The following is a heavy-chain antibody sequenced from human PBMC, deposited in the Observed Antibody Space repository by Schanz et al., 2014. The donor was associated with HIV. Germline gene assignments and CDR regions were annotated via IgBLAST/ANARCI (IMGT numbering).Heavy chain of an antibody. CDR3: ARDCHGGVYYGDYVCY. V-gene: IGHV3-23*04. CDR1: GFTFSDYH. D-gene: IGHD4-17*01. CDR2: VSGSGRST. Sequence: EVQLVESGGSVVRPGGSLRLSCAASGFTFSDYHMSWIRQAPGKGLEWVSVVSGSGRSTYFADSVKGRFTISRDNSKKTLYLQMNSLRAEDTAVYYCARDCHGGVYYGDYVCYWGQGTLVTVSS. J-gene: IGHJ4*02.